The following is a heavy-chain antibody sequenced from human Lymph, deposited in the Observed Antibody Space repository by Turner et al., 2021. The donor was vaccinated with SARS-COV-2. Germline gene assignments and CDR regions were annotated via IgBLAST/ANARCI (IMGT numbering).Heavy chain of an antibody. D-gene: IGHD1-26*01. Sequence: QVQLVQSGAEVEKPGASVKVSCKAPGYTFTSYDINWVRQATGEGLGGIGCINTNSAKTGDEQKCQGCATMTSNTSKSPSYMMHSSLGSETAAVYCWAGSRYSACAMDVWGQGTTVTVSS. V-gene: IGHV1-8*02. CDR1: GYTFTSYD. J-gene: IGHJ6*02. CDR3: AGSRYSACAMDV. CDR2: INTNSAKT.